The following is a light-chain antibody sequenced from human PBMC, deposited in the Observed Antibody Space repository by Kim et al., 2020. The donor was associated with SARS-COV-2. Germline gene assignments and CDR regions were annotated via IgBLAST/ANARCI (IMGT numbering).Light chain of an antibody. CDR1: SGSIASNY. J-gene: IGLJ2*01. CDR3: QSYDNNNVI. Sequence: NFMLTQPHSVSESPGKTVTISCTRSSGSIASNYVQWYQQRPGSSPTTVILEDNQRPSGVPDRFSGSIDSSSNSASLTISGLKTEDEADYYCQSYDNNNVIFGGGTKLTVL. V-gene: IGLV6-57*01. CDR2: EDN.